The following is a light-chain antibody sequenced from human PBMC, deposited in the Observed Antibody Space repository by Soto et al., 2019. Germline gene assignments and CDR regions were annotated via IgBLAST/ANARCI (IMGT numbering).Light chain of an antibody. V-gene: IGKV3-15*01. Sequence: EIVMTQSPATLSVSPGERATLSCRPSQSVSSYLAWYQQKPGQAPRLLIYGASTRATGIPARFSGSGSGTEFTLTISSLQSEDFAVYDCQQYNNWPSITFGQGTRLEIK. J-gene: IGKJ5*01. CDR1: QSVSSY. CDR2: GAS. CDR3: QQYNNWPSIT.